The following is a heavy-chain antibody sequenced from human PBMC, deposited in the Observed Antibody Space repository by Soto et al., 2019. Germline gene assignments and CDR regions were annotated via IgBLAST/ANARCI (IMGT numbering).Heavy chain of an antibody. D-gene: IGHD6-13*01. CDR2: IIPIFGTA. Sequence: ASVKVSCKASGGTFSSYAISWVRQAPGQGLEWMGGIIPIFGTANYARKFQGRVTITADKSTSTAYMELSSLRSEDTAVYYCARRSIIAAAGTAWYGMDVWGQGTTVTVSS. CDR1: GGTFSSYA. J-gene: IGHJ6*02. V-gene: IGHV1-69*06. CDR3: ARRSIIAAAGTAWYGMDV.